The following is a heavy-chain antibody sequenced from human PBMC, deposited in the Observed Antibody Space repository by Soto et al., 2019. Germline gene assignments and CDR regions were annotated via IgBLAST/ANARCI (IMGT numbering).Heavy chain of an antibody. D-gene: IGHD2-2*01. V-gene: IGHV4-59*08. CDR3: AGRDCSTTSCYYLDYYYLDV. CDR2: VYYSGST. J-gene: IGHJ6*03. CDR1: GGSFSSYY. Sequence: QVQLRESGPGLVRPSETLSLTCTVSGGSFSSYYWTWIRQPPGKGLEWIGYVYYSGSTDYNPSLKSRVTISVDTSKNQFSLKLNSVTAADTAVYYCAGRDCSTTSCYYLDYYYLDVWGRGTTVTVSS.